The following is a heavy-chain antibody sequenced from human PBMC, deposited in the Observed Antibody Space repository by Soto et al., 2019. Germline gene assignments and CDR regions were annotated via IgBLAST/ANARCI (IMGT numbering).Heavy chain of an antibody. J-gene: IGHJ5*02. D-gene: IGHD3-16*02. CDR3: ARDLLYDYIWGSYPDP. Sequence: ASVKVSCKASGYTFTSYAMHWVRQAPGQRLEWMGWINAGNGNTKYSQKFQGRVTITRDTSASTAYMELSSLRSEDTAVCYCARDLLYDYIWGSYPDPWGQGTLVTVSS. CDR2: INAGNGNT. V-gene: IGHV1-3*01. CDR1: GYTFTSYA.